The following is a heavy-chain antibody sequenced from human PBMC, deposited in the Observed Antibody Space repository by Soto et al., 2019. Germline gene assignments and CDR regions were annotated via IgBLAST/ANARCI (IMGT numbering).Heavy chain of an antibody. Sequence: ASVKVSCKTSGYTFTAYYIHWVRQAPGQGLEWMGWINPKRGGTYLAQKYQGRVTVTRDTTVTTVYLELRGLTSDDTAVYFCARANSGADGEFDYWGQGXLVTVYS. CDR2: INPKRGGT. J-gene: IGHJ4*02. CDR3: ARANSGADGEFDY. CDR1: GYTFTAYY. V-gene: IGHV1-2*02. D-gene: IGHD5-12*01.